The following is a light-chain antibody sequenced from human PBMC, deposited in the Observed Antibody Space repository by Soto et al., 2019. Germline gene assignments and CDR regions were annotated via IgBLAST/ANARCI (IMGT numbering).Light chain of an antibody. J-gene: IGKJ4*01. V-gene: IGKV3-11*01. CDR1: QRIGNS. CDR3: RQRYNWPLT. CDR2: DAF. Sequence: TVLTQSPATLSLSPGERATLSCKASQRIGNSLGWFQQKPGQAPRLLIDDAFNRATGIPARFTGSGSGSDLHLAISSLESEDFGVYYCRQRYNWPLTGGGGTNVEIK.